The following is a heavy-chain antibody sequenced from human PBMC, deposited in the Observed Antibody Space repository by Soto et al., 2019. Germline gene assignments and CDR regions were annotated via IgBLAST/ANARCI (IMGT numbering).Heavy chain of an antibody. V-gene: IGHV3-48*04. CDR1: GFTFSHYA. CDR3: ARPLWRDDYNWGYFDL. J-gene: IGHJ2*01. Sequence: GVSLRLSCAASGFTFSHYAMHWVRQAPGKGLEWVSYISSSGSTIYYADSVKGRFTISRDNAKNSLYLQMNSLRAEDTAVYYCARPLWRDDYNWGYFDLWGRGTLVTVSS. CDR2: ISSSGSTI. D-gene: IGHD4-4*01.